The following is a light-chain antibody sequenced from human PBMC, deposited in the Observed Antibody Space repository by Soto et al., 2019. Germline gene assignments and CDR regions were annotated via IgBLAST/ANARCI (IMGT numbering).Light chain of an antibody. J-gene: IGKJ1*01. Sequence: EIVLTQSPGSLSLSPGQRATLSCRASQSVDTTFFAWYQKKPGQAPRLLIYGASKSATGIPDRFSGSGSGTDFPLIISRLEPEDFAVYYCQQYMSSVTFGQGTKGAIQ. CDR2: GAS. V-gene: IGKV3-20*01. CDR3: QQYMSSVT. CDR1: QSVDTTF.